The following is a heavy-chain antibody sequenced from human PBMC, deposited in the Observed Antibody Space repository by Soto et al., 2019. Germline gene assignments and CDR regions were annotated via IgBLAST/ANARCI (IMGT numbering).Heavy chain of an antibody. D-gene: IGHD2-2*01. CDR1: GFPFSNAW. V-gene: IGHV3-15*01. CDR3: TKEDIVSAGIYLHY. CDR2: IKSKTDGETT. J-gene: IGHJ4*02. Sequence: PGGSLSLSCAACGFPFSNAWMVWVCQATGKGLEWIGLIKSKTDGETTAYAAPVKGRFTISRDDSKNKVYLQLDSLKAEDTGVYYCTKEDIVSAGIYLHYWGQGT.